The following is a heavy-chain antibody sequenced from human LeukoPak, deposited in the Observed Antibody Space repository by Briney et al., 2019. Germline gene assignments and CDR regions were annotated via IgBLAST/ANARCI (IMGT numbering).Heavy chain of an antibody. CDR2: IVVGGGNT. CDR3: AADYYDSSGYLNY. CDR1: GFTFTSSA. Sequence: SVKVSCKASGFTFTSSAMQWVRQARGQRLEWIGWIVVGGGNTNYAQKFQERVTITRDMSTSTAYMELSSLRSEDTAVYYCAADYYDSSGYLNYWGQGTLVTVSS. D-gene: IGHD3-22*01. V-gene: IGHV1-58*02. J-gene: IGHJ4*02.